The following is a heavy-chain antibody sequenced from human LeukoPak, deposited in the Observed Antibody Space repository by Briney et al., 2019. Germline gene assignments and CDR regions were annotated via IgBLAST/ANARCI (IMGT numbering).Heavy chain of an antibody. V-gene: IGHV4-59*01. D-gene: IGHD3-10*01. CDR3: ARTLPSGSRAFDI. CDR1: GGSISSYY. CDR2: IYYSGST. J-gene: IGHJ3*02. Sequence: SETLSLTCTVSGGSISSYYWSWIRQPPGKGLEWIGYIYYSGSTNYNPSLKSRVTISVDTSKNQFSLKLSSVTAADTAVYYCARTLPSGSRAFDIWGQGTMVTVSS.